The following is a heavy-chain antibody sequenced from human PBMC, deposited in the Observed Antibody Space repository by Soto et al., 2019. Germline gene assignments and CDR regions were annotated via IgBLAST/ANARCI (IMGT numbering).Heavy chain of an antibody. CDR2: IYYSGST. CDR1: GGSXSSSSYY. J-gene: IGHJ4*02. V-gene: IGHV4-39*01. Sequence: SETLSLTCTVSGGSXSSSSYYWGWIRQPPGKGLEWIGSIYYSGSTYYNPSLKSRVTISVDTSKNQFSLKLSSVTAADTAVYYCASHYDFWSGPLEYWGQGILVTVSS. CDR3: ASHYDFWSGPLEY. D-gene: IGHD3-3*01.